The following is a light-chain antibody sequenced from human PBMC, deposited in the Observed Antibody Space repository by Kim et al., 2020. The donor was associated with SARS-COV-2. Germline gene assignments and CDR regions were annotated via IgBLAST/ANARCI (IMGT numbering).Light chain of an antibody. CDR2: YDN. Sequence: APGRTARITCGESNVGSTTVHWYQQRPGQAPSLLIYYDNRRPSGVPERFSGSNSGNMATLAISRVEAGDDAVYYCQVWDRSSDQPVFGGGTQLTVL. CDR1: NVGSTT. CDR3: QVWDRSSDQPV. J-gene: IGLJ3*02. V-gene: IGLV3-21*04.